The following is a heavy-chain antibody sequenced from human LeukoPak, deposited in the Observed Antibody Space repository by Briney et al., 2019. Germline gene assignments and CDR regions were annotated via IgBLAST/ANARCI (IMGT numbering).Heavy chain of an antibody. CDR1: GYTFTGYY. V-gene: IGHV1-2*02. CDR3: ARDRSGIAAAGPEYYYYYMDV. D-gene: IGHD6-13*01. Sequence: GASVKVSCKASGYTFTGYYMHWVRQAPGQGLEWMGWINPNSGGTNYAQKFQGRVTMTRDTSISTAYMELSRLRSDDTAVYYCARDRSGIAAAGPEYYYYYMDVWGKGTTVIVSS. CDR2: INPNSGGT. J-gene: IGHJ6*03.